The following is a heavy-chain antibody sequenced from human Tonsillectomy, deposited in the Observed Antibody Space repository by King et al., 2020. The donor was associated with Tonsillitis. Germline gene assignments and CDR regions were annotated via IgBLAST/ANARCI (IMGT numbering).Heavy chain of an antibody. J-gene: IGHJ4*02. CDR2: IYYSGST. CDR1: GCSISSSSYY. D-gene: IGHD3-22*01. Sequence: QLQESGPGLVKPSETLSLTCTVSGCSISSSSYYWGWIRQPPGKGLEWIGSIYYSGSTYYNPSLKSRVTMSVDTSNNQFSLKLRSVTAADTAVYYCARGSRLGIYYFDYWGQGTLVTVSS. CDR3: ARGSRLGIYYFDY. V-gene: IGHV4-39*01.